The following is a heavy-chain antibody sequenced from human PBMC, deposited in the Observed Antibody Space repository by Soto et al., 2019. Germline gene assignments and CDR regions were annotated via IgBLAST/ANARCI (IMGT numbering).Heavy chain of an antibody. J-gene: IGHJ4*02. CDR1: GGTFSSYA. V-gene: IGHV1-69*13. CDR3: ARDRGSLLPYCSGGSCPHPFDY. Sequence: GASVKVSCKASGGTFSSYAISWVRQAPGQGLEWMGGIIPIFGTANYAQKFQGRVTITADESTSTAYMELSSLRSEDTAVYYCARDRGSLLPYCSGGSCPHPFDYWGQGTLVTVPQ. CDR2: IIPIFGTA. D-gene: IGHD2-15*01.